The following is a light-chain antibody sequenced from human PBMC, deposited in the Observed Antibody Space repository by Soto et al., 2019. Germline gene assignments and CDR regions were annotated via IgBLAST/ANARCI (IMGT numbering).Light chain of an antibody. CDR1: QDINNY. CDR2: DAS. V-gene: IGKV1-33*01. J-gene: IGKJ5*01. Sequence: DIPLTQSPSSVSASVGDRVTITCQASQDINNYLNWYQQKPGRAPKLLIYDASNLEAGVPSRFRGSGSGTDFTFTISRLQPEDIATYYCQQYENLPTFGQGTRLEIK. CDR3: QQYENLPT.